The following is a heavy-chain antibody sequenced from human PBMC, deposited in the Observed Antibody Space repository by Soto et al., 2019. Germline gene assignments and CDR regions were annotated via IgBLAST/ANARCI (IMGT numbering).Heavy chain of an antibody. CDR1: GGSFSGYY. D-gene: IGHD3-22*01. CDR2: INHSGST. Sequence: QVQLQQWGAGLLKPSETLSLTCAVYGGSFSGYYWSWIRQPPGKGLEWIGEINHSGSTNYNPSLKSRVTISVDTSKNQFSLKLSSVTAADTAVYYCAREEGDDSSGYWAVDWGQGTLVTVSS. CDR3: AREEGDDSSGYWAVD. V-gene: IGHV4-34*01. J-gene: IGHJ4*02.